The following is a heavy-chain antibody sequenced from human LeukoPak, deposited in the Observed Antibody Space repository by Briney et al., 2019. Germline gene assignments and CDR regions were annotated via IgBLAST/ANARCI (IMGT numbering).Heavy chain of an antibody. Sequence: SETLSLTCSVSGVSISSGSNYWGWIRQPPGKGLEWIGSIYYSGSTYYNPSLKSRVTISVDTSKNQFSLKLSSVTAADTAVYYCARHDGPLVRYFDWLLERDYWGQGTLVTVSS. D-gene: IGHD3-9*01. CDR1: GVSISSGSNY. CDR2: IYYSGST. V-gene: IGHV4-39*01. J-gene: IGHJ4*02. CDR3: ARHDGPLVRYFDWLLERDY.